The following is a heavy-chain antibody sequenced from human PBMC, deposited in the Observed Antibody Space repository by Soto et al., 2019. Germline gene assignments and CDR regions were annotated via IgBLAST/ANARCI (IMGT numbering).Heavy chain of an antibody. D-gene: IGHD6-6*01. CDR3: TRVTARSVFDYHGMDV. V-gene: IGHV1-69*13. CDR2: IIPIFGTA. CDR1: GGTFSSYA. J-gene: IGHJ6*02. Sequence: SVKVSCKASGGTFSSYAISWVRQAPGQGLEWMGGIIPIFGTANYAQKFQGRVTITADESTSTAYMELSSLRSEDTAVYYCTRVTARSVFDYHGMDVWGQGTTVTVSS.